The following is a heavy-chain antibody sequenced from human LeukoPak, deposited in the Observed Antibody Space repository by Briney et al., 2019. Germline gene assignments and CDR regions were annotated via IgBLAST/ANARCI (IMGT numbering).Heavy chain of an antibody. Sequence: GASVKVSCKASGYTFRNYAMHWVRQAPGQGLEWMGRINPNSGGTNYAQKFQGRVTMTRDTSISTAYMELSRLRSDDTAVYYCARGRGTVVTTMDYYYYYGMDVWGQGTTVTVSS. D-gene: IGHD4-23*01. V-gene: IGHV1-2*06. CDR2: INPNSGGT. CDR3: ARGRGTVVTTMDYYYYYGMDV. CDR1: GYTFRNYA. J-gene: IGHJ6*02.